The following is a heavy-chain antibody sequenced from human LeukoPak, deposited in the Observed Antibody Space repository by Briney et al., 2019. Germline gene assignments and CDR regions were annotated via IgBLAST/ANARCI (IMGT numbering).Heavy chain of an antibody. CDR2: VYYSGST. Sequence: SETLSPTCVVSGGSVSGYYRGWIRQPPGRGLEWIGYVYYSGSTNYNPSFKSRITISVDTSRNQFSLQLSSVTAADTAVYYCARIHRYCSGGACYVLDNWGQGTLVAVSS. CDR1: GGSVSGYY. V-gene: IGHV4-59*02. CDR3: ARIHRYCSGGACYVLDN. D-gene: IGHD2-15*01. J-gene: IGHJ4*02.